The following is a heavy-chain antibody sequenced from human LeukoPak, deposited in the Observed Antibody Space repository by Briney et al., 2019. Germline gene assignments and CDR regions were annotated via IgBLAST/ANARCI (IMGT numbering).Heavy chain of an antibody. Sequence: ASVKVSCKASGYTFTSYGISWVRPAPGQGLAWMGWISAYKGNTNYAQKLQGRVTMTTDTSTSTAYMELRSLRPDDTAVYYCARRELLWFGEFAAGMDVWGKGTTVTVSS. J-gene: IGHJ6*04. CDR3: ARRELLWFGEFAAGMDV. CDR1: GYTFTSYG. V-gene: IGHV1-18*04. D-gene: IGHD3-10*01. CDR2: ISAYKGNT.